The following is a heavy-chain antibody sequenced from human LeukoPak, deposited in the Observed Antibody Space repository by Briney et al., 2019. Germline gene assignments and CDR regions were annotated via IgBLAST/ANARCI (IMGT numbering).Heavy chain of an antibody. Sequence: GGSLRLSCAASGFTFSSYSMNWVRQAPGKGLEWVSYISSSSSTIYYADSVKGRFPISRANAKNSLYLQMNSLRAEDTAVYYCARVGGYCSSTSCPNYWFDPWGQGTLVTVSS. CDR3: ARVGGYCSSTSCPNYWFDP. CDR1: GFTFSSYS. D-gene: IGHD2-2*01. CDR2: ISSSSSTI. J-gene: IGHJ5*02. V-gene: IGHV3-48*01.